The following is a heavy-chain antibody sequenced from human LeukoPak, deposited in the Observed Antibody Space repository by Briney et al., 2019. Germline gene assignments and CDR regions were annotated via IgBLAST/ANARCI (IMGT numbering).Heavy chain of an antibody. CDR3: ARVQNTAMALDAFDI. J-gene: IGHJ3*02. D-gene: IGHD5-18*01. Sequence: SETLSLTCAVSGGSISSGGYYWSWIRQPAGKGLEWIGRIYTSGSTNYNPSLKSRVTMSVDTSKNQFSLKLSSVTAADTAVYYCARVQNTAMALDAFDIWGQGTMVTVSS. V-gene: IGHV4-61*02. CDR1: GGSISSGGYY. CDR2: IYTSGST.